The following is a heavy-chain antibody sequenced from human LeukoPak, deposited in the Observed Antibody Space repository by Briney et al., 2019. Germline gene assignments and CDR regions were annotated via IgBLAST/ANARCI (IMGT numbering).Heavy chain of an antibody. CDR3: ARDLILADNGGSSAHDY. CDR2: ISSSSSYI. CDR1: GFTFSSYW. D-gene: IGHD2-15*01. Sequence: GGSLRFSCAASGFTFSSYWMHWVRQAPGKGLEWVSSISSSSSYIYYTDSVKGRFTISRDNVKNSLYLQMNSLRAEDTAVYYCARDLILADNGGSSAHDYWGQGTLVIVSS. V-gene: IGHV3-21*01. J-gene: IGHJ4*02.